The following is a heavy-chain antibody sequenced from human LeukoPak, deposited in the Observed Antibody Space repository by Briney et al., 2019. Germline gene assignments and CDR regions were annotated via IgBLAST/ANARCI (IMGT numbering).Heavy chain of an antibody. D-gene: IGHD2-15*01. CDR1: GDSVSSGY. CDR3: AGRGHRYSRD. CDR2: ISDSDIT. Sequence: SETLSLTCTVSGDSVSSGYWTWIRQSPGKGLEWIGYISDSDITDYNPSLKSRLTISVDTSNNQFSLNLNSVTAADTAVYYCAGRGHRYSRDWGQGILLTVSS. J-gene: IGHJ1*01. V-gene: IGHV4-4*09.